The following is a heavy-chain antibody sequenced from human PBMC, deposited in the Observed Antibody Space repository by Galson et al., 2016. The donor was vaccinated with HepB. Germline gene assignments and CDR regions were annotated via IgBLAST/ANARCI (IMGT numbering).Heavy chain of an antibody. CDR2: IKQDGRET. V-gene: IGHV3-7*02. CDR3: ATSRDSSNWVAYYYNMDV. Sequence: SLRLSCAASGFTFSTYWMSWVRQAPGKGLEWVANIKQDGRETDYVKSVKGRFTISRDNAKNSLYLQMNGLRVEDTAVYYCATSRDSSNWVAYYYNMDVGGQGTTVIVSS. J-gene: IGHJ6*02. D-gene: IGHD3-22*01. CDR1: GFTFSTYW.